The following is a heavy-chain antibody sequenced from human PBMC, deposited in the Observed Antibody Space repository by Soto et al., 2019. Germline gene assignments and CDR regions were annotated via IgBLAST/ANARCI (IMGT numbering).Heavy chain of an antibody. CDR1: GGSISSSSYY. J-gene: IGHJ4*02. CDR3: ATRNAYDLSVDY. V-gene: IGHV4-39*01. CDR2: IYYSGST. Sequence: SETLSLTCTVSGGSISSSSYYWGWIRQPPGKGLEWIGSIYYSGSTYYNPSLKSRVTISVDTSKNQFSLKLSSVTAADTAVYYCATRNAYDLSVDYWGQGTLVTVSS. D-gene: IGHD3-3*01.